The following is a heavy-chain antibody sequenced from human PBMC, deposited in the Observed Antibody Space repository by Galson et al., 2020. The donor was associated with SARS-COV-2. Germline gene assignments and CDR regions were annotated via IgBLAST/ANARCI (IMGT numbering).Heavy chain of an antibody. Sequence: SETLSLTCSVSGGSISSGIYFWSWIRQPAGKGLEWIGRIHSGGSTNYNPSLKSRVTISVDTSKNQFSLKLSSVTAADTAVYYCATEPLTLTNAYWGQGTLV. V-gene: IGHV4-61*02. CDR3: ATEPLTLTNAY. CDR2: IHSGGST. D-gene: IGHD3-9*01. CDR1: GGSISSGIYF. J-gene: IGHJ4*02.